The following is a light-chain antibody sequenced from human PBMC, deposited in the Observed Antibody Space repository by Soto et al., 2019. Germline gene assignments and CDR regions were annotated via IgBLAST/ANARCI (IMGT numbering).Light chain of an antibody. Sequence: DIQMTQSPSSLSASVGDRVTITCRASQSISSYLNWYQQKPGKAPKLLIYAASSLQTGVPSRFSGSGSGTDFTLTISSLQPEDFAIYYCQQSYSIPLTFGGGTKVEI. J-gene: IGKJ4*01. CDR1: QSISSY. V-gene: IGKV1-39*01. CDR3: QQSYSIPLT. CDR2: AAS.